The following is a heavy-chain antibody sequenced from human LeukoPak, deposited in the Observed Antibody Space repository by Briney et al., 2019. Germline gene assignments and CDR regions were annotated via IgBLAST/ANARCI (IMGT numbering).Heavy chain of an antibody. CDR1: GYTFTSYD. V-gene: IGHV1-8*01. CDR2: MNPNSGNT. Sequence: ASVKVSCKASGYTFTSYDINWVRQATGQGLEWMGWMNPNSGNTGYAQKFQGRVTMTRNTSISTAYMELSSLRSEDTAVYYCARALRSQSYYDILTGYYYYGMDVWGQGTTVTVSS. D-gene: IGHD3-9*01. CDR3: ARALRSQSYYDILTGYYYYGMDV. J-gene: IGHJ6*02.